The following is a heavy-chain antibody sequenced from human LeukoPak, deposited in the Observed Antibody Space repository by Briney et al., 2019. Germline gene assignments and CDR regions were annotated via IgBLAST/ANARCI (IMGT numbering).Heavy chain of an antibody. CDR2: IRGGGTSE. Sequence: GGPLRLSCTASGFTFSACAMMWVRQAPGKGPEWVSAIRGGGTSEFYADSVKGRFRISRDNSKDTLFLQMNSLRAEDTAVYYCAKDPNGDYIGAFDMWGPGTMVTVSS. J-gene: IGHJ3*02. V-gene: IGHV3-23*01. CDR1: GFTFSACA. CDR3: AKDPNGDYIGAFDM. D-gene: IGHD4-17*01.